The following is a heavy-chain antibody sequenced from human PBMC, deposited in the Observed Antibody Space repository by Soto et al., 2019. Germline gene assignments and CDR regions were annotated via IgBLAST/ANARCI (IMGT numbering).Heavy chain of an antibody. CDR2: ISAYNGNT. J-gene: IGHJ6*02. CDR1: GYTFTSYG. Sequence: ASVKVSCKASGYTFTSYGISWVRQAPGQGLEWMGWISAYNGNTNYAQKLQGRVTMTTDKSTSTAYMELRSLRSDDTAVYYCARYIPAAIRTYYYYGMDVWGQGTTVTVSS. D-gene: IGHD2-2*01. CDR3: ARYIPAAIRTYYYYGMDV. V-gene: IGHV1-18*01.